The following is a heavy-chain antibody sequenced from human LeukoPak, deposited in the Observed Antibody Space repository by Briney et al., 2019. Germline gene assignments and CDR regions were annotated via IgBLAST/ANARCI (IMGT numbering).Heavy chain of an antibody. CDR1: GFTFDDYA. Sequence: GGSLRLSCAASGFTFDDYAMHWVRQAPGKGLEWVSGISWNSGTIVYADSVKGRFTISRDNAKNSLYLQMNSLRAEDVALYYCAKGAAAANYYYFMDVWGEGTAVTVSS. CDR2: ISWNSGTI. V-gene: IGHV3-9*03. CDR3: AKGAAAANYYYFMDV. D-gene: IGHD2-2*01. J-gene: IGHJ6*03.